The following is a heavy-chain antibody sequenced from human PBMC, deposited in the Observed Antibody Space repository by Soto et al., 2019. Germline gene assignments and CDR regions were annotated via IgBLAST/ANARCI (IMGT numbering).Heavy chain of an antibody. CDR3: ARSRGYTYNFDY. D-gene: IGHD5-18*01. CDR2: ISFDGNSN. Sequence: GGSLRLSCEASGFIFRSYAMHWVRQAPGKGLEWVAFISFDGNSNYYADSVKGRITVSRDNSKNTVYPQMNSLRYRDTAVYYCARSRGYTYNFDYWGQGTLVTVSS. V-gene: IGHV3-30-3*01. J-gene: IGHJ4*02. CDR1: GFIFRSYA.